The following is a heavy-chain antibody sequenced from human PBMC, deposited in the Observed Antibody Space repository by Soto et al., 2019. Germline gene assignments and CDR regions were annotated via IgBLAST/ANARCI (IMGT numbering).Heavy chain of an antibody. Sequence: TLSLTCTVSGGSISSGGYYWSWIRQHPGKGLEWIGYIYYGGSTYYNPSLKSRATISGDTSKNQFSLKLSSVTAADTAVYYCARGGYYYENSGQNAYDYSGQGILVTVSS. CDR2: IYYGGST. J-gene: IGHJ4*01. CDR3: ARGGYYYENSGQNAYDY. D-gene: IGHD3-22*01. CDR1: GGSISSGGYY. V-gene: IGHV4-31*03.